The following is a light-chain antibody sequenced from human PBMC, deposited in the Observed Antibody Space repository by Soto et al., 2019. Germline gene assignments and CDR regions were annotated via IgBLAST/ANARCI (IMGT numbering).Light chain of an antibody. Sequence: EIVMTQSPATLSVSPGERATLSFRASESVSRNLAWYQQKPGQAPRLLIYDASTRATGIPDKFSGSGSGTDFTLTISRLEPEDFAVYYCQHFGSSPPITFGQGTRLEIK. J-gene: IGKJ5*01. CDR3: QHFGSSPPIT. V-gene: IGKV3-20*01. CDR1: ESVSRN. CDR2: DAS.